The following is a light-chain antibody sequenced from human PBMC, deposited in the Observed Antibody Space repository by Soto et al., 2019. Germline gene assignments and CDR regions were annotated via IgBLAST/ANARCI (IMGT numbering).Light chain of an antibody. V-gene: IGLV2-14*01. Sequence: QSALTQPASVSGSPGQSITISCTGTSSDVGGYNYVSWYQQHPGKAPKFMIYDVSNRPSGVSDRFSGSKSGNTASLTISGLQAEDEAHYYCSSSTTGSTPVVFGGGTKLTVL. CDR1: SSDVGGYNY. CDR2: DVS. J-gene: IGLJ2*01. CDR3: SSSTTGSTPVV.